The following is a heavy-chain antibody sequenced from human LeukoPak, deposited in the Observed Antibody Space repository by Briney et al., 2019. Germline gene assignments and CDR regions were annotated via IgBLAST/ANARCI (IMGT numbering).Heavy chain of an antibody. CDR2: IIPIFGTA. CDR3: ARDLRGLDAFDI. V-gene: IGHV1-69*13. J-gene: IGHJ3*02. CDR1: GGTFSSYA. D-gene: IGHD3-16*01. Sequence: ASVNVSCKASGGTFSSYAISWVRQAPGQGLEWMGGIIPIFGTANYAQKFQGRDTITADESTSTAYMELSSLRSEDTAVYYCARDLRGLDAFDIWGQGTMVTVSS.